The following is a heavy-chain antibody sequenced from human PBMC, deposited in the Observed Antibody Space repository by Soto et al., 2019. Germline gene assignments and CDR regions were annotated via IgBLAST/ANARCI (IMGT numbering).Heavy chain of an antibody. CDR2: MTPKSDDT. CDR1: GYTFTNYD. V-gene: IGHV1-8*01. CDR3: ARGLAVTRDAFDI. D-gene: IGHD4-4*01. J-gene: IGHJ3*02. Sequence: QVQLVQSGAEVKKPGASVKVSCKASGYTFTNYDVNWVRQAPGHGLEWVGWMTPKSDDTGYAQKFQGRVTLTRNTSISTAYMELSSLTSEDTAVYYCARGLAVTRDAFDIWGQGTMVTVSS.